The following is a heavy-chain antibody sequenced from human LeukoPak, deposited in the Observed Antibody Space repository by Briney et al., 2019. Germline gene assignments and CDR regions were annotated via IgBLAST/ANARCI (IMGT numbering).Heavy chain of an antibody. CDR3: ARGSDYYDSSGPSDY. CDR1: GYTFTGYY. Sequence: ASVKVSCKASGYTFTGYYMHWVRQAPGQGLEWMGWINPNSGGTNYAQKFQGRVTMTRDTSISTAYMELSRLRSDDMAVYYCARGSDYYDSSGPSDYWGQGTLVTVSS. J-gene: IGHJ4*02. CDR2: INPNSGGT. V-gene: IGHV1-2*02. D-gene: IGHD3-22*01.